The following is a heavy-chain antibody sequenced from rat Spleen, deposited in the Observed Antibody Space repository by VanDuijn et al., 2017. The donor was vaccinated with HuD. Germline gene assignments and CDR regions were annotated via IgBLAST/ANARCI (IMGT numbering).Heavy chain of an antibody. J-gene: IGHJ1*01. V-gene: IGHV2S12*01. Sequence: QVHLRESGPGLVQPSQTLSLTCTVAGFSLNSNGVSWVRQPPGKGLEWIAAISSGGSTYYNSGLKSRLSISRDTSKSQVFLKMNSLQTEDTATYYCARGPTDGDWYFDFWGPGTMVTVSS. CDR3: ARGPTDGDWYFDF. CDR2: ISSGGST. D-gene: IGHD1-11*01. CDR1: GFSLNSNG.